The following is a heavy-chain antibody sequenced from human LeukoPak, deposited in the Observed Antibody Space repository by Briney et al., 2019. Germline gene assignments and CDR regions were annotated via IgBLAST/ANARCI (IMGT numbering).Heavy chain of an antibody. J-gene: IGHJ6*03. CDR2: IYSGGST. CDR1: GFTVSSNY. V-gene: IGHV3-53*01. D-gene: IGHD3-22*01. Sequence: PGGSLRLSCAASGFTVSSNYMSWVRQAPGKGLEWVSVIYSGGSTYYADSVKGRFTISRDNSKNTLYLQMNSLRAEDTAVYYCARAEHYYDSSGYLRYYMDVWGKGTTVTVSS. CDR3: ARAEHYYDSSGYLRYYMDV.